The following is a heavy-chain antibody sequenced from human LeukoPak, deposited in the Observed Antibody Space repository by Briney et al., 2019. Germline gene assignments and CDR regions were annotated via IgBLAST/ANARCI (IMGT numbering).Heavy chain of an antibody. CDR1: GFTFSDYA. D-gene: IGHD2-2*01. V-gene: IGHV3-64*01. CDR3: VGGYCRSTKCSASY. CDR2: INNNGGST. J-gene: IGHJ4*02. Sequence: GGSLRLXCAASGFTFSDYAMHWVRQAPGKGLESVAAINNNGGSTYYANSVKGRFTISRDNSKNTLYLQMGSLRAEDMAVYYCVGGYCRSTKCSASYWGQGTLVTVSS.